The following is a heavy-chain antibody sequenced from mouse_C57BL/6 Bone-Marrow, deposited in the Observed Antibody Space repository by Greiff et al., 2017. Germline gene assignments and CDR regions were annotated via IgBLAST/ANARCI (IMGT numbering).Heavy chain of an antibody. CDR3: AVTSWFAY. V-gene: IGHV1-80*01. CDR2: IYPGDGDT. Sequence: VQLQQSGAELVKPGASVKISCKASGYAFSSYWLNWVKQRPGKGLEWLGQIYPGDGDTNYNGKFKGKATLTAYKSSSTAYMQLSSLTSEDSAVFFCAVTSWFAYWGQGTLVTVSA. CDR1: GYAFSSYW. D-gene: IGHD2-12*01. J-gene: IGHJ3*01.